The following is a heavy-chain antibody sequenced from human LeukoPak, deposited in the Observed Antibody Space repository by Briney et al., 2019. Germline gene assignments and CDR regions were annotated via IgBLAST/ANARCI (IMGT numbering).Heavy chain of an antibody. CDR1: RFTFSSYS. J-gene: IGHJ4*02. V-gene: IGHV3-48*04. CDR2: ISSSTSTI. CDR3: ARDLGGWYFDY. D-gene: IGHD2-15*01. Sequence: GGSLRLSCAASRFTFSSYSMSWVRQAPGKGLEWVSYISSSTSTIYYADSVKGRFTISRDNAKNSLYLQMNSLRAEDTAVYYCARDLGGWYFDYWGQGTLVTVSS.